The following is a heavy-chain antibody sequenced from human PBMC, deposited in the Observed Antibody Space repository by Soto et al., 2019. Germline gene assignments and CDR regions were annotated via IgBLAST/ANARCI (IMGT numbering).Heavy chain of an antibody. J-gene: IGHJ4*02. D-gene: IGHD6-6*01. CDR1: GGSFSGYY. CDR2: INHSGST. CDR3: ARIPRLALAARRNYYFHY. V-gene: IGHV4-34*01. Sequence: QVQLQQWGAGLLKPSETLSLTCAVYGGSFSGYYWSWIRQPPGKGLEWIGEINHSGSTNYNPSLKSRVTISVDTSKNQFSLKLSSVTAADTAVYYCARIPRLALAARRNYYFHYWGQGTLVTVSS.